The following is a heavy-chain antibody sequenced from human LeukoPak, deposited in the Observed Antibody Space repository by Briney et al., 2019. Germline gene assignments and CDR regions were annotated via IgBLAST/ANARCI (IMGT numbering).Heavy chain of an antibody. D-gene: IGHD3-10*01. Sequence: PGGSLRLSCAASGFTFSSYAMSWVRQAPGKGVEWVSAISGSGGSTYYADSVKGRFTISRENYKNTVYLQMNSLRAEDTAVYYCAKDNYYGSGSYVDYWGQGTLVTVSS. CDR2: ISGSGGST. CDR3: AKDNYYGSGSYVDY. J-gene: IGHJ4*02. CDR1: GFTFSSYA. V-gene: IGHV3-23*01.